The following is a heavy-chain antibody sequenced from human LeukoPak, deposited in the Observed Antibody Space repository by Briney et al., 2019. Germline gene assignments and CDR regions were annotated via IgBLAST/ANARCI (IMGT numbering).Heavy chain of an antibody. V-gene: IGHV4-39*01. J-gene: IGHJ5*02. D-gene: IGHD6-19*01. CDR1: GGFISSRSYY. Sequence: SETLSLTCTVSGGFISSRSYYWGWIRQPPGKGLEWIGIIYYSGSTYYNPSLKSRVTISVDTSKNQFSLNLSSVTAADTAVYYCATHINRSGSRSWFDPWGQGTLVTVSS. CDR3: ATHINRSGSRSWFDP. CDR2: IYYSGST.